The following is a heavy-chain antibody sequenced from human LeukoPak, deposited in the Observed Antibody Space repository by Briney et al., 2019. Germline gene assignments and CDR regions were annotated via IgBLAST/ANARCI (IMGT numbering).Heavy chain of an antibody. CDR3: AKHPPEVAGSPNPYFFDS. J-gene: IGHJ4*02. D-gene: IGHD1-14*01. Sequence: GGSLRLSCAASGFTFSSYAMNRVRQAPGKGLEWVSAISGSGGSTYYADSVKGRFTISRDNSKNTLYLLMNSLRTEDTAVYYCAKHPPEVAGSPNPYFFDSWGQGTLVTVSS. CDR2: ISGSGGST. CDR1: GFTFSSYA. V-gene: IGHV3-23*01.